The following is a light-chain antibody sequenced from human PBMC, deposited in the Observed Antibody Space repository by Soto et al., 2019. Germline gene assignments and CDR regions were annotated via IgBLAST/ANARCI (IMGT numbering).Light chain of an antibody. Sequence: SSNIGGNCGYWYKQLPGTAPKLHIYDDNKRPSEISDRFSGSKSGTSATLGITGFQTGDEAEEYGGSWGSSLCGYAVGTSTKVTV. CDR3: GSWGSSLCGYA. CDR2: DDN. J-gene: IGLJ1*01. CDR1: SSNIGGNC. V-gene: IGLV1-51*01.